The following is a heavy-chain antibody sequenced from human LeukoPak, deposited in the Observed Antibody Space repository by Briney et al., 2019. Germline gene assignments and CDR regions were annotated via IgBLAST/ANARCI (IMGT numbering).Heavy chain of an antibody. CDR3: ARLYSGYDSYFDY. V-gene: IGHV5-51*01. CDR1: GYSFTRNW. Sequence: GESLKISCKGSGYSFTRNWIGWVRQMPGKGLEWMGIIYPGDSDTRYSPSFQGQVTISAGKSISTAYLQWSTLKASDTAMYYCARLYSGYDSYFDYWGQGTLVTVSS. CDR2: IYPGDSDT. J-gene: IGHJ4*02. D-gene: IGHD5-12*01.